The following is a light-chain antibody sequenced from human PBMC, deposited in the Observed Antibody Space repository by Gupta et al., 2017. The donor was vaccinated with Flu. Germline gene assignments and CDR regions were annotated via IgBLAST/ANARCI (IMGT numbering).Light chain of an antibody. V-gene: IGKV3-11*01. CDR3: QQRSNWPTPKYT. Sequence: ELALTQSPATLSLSPGERATLSCRASQSVSSYLAWYQPKPGQAPRLLIYDASNRATGIPARFSGSESGTDFTLTISSLEPEDFAVYYCQQRSNWPTPKYTFGQGTKLEIK. CDR2: DAS. J-gene: IGKJ2*01. CDR1: QSVSSY.